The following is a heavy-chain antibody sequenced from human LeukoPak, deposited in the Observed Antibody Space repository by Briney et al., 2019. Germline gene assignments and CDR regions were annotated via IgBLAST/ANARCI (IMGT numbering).Heavy chain of an antibody. CDR2: INPSGGST. V-gene: IGHV1-46*01. CDR3: AREYYYDSSGSRLGLFDY. D-gene: IGHD3-22*01. J-gene: IGHJ4*02. CDR1: GYTFTGYY. Sequence: ASVKVSCKASGYTFTGYYMHWVRQAPGQGLEWMGIINPSGGSTSYAQKFQGRVTMTRDTSTSTVYMELSSLRSEDTAVYYCAREYYYDSSGSRLGLFDYWGQGTLVTVSS.